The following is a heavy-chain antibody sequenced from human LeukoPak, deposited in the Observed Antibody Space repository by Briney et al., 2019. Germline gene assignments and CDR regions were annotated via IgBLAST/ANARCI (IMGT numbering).Heavy chain of an antibody. J-gene: IGHJ6*02. CDR1: GFTVSSNY. Sequence: GGSLRLSCAASGFTVSSNYMSWVRQAPGKGLEWVSVIYSGGSTYYADSVKGRFTISRDNSKNTLYLQMNSLRAEDTAVYYCARDQDYYDSSGYYFHYYYYYGMDVWGQGTTVTVSS. D-gene: IGHD3-22*01. V-gene: IGHV3-53*01. CDR2: IYSGGST. CDR3: ARDQDYYDSSGYYFHYYYYYGMDV.